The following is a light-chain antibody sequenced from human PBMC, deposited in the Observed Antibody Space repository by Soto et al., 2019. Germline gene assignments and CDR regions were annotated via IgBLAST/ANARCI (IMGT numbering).Light chain of an antibody. CDR2: AES. V-gene: IGKV1-17*01. CDR1: QGIRED. CDR3: LQHNSYPFT. Sequence: DSQITQAPSSLSASVGDRVTITCRASQGIREDLGWYQQKPGKPPQRLIYAESSFPSGVPSRFSGSRSGTAFNLTISSLQPEDYQTSYCLQHNSYPFTFDQRNKLEIK. J-gene: IGKJ2*01.